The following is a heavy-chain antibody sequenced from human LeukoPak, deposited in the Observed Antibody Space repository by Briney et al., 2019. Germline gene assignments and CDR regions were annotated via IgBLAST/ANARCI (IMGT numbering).Heavy chain of an antibody. CDR3: SGHMPSADY. CDR1: GFTFNDAW. D-gene: IGHD2-2*01. CDR2: IKSKVHGGTT. V-gene: IGHV3-15*01. Sequence: GGSLRLSCAASGFTFNDAWMSWVRQAPGKGLEWVARIKSKVHGGTTDYAAPVNGRFTISRDDSQNKLYLQMNSLKTEDTGVYYCSGHMPSADYWGQGTLVTVSS. J-gene: IGHJ4*02.